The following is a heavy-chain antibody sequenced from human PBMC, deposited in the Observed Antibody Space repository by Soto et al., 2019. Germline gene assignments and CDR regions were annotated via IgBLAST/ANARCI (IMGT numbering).Heavy chain of an antibody. CDR2: IWYDGGNK. D-gene: IGHD6-19*01. Sequence: PGGSLRLSCAASGFTFSSYGMHWVRQAPGKGLEWVAVIWYDGGNKYYADSVKGRFTISRDNSKNTLYLQMNSLRAEDTAVYYCATCLVAVAAGNYMDVWGKGTTVTVSS. CDR3: ATCLVAVAAGNYMDV. V-gene: IGHV3-33*01. CDR1: GFTFSSYG. J-gene: IGHJ6*03.